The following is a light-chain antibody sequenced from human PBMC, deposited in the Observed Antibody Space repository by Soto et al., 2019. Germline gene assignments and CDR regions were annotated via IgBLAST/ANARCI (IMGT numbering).Light chain of an antibody. CDR1: QCISNN. CDR3: QKYNSPPPT. J-gene: IGKJ1*01. CDR2: AAS. V-gene: IGKV1-27*01. Sequence: DIQMNQSPSSLSASVGDRVTITCQASQCISNNLAWYQQKPGKVPKLLIYAASLLQSGVPSRFSGSGSGTDFTLTISSLQPEDFATYYCQKYNSPPPTFAQGTKVDIK.